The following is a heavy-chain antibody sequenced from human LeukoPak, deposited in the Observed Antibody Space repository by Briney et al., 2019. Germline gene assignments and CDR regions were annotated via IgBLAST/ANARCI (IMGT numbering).Heavy chain of an antibody. CDR2: INPSGGST. D-gene: IGHD2-2*01. J-gene: IGHJ4*02. Sequence: ALVKVSCKASGYTFTSYYMHWVRQAPGQGLEWMGIINPSGGSTSYAQKFQGRVTMTRDTSTSTVYMELSSLRSEDTAVYYCARGDHQEYQQLGLFDYWGQGALVTVSS. CDR3: ARGDHQEYQQLGLFDY. V-gene: IGHV1-46*01. CDR1: GYTFTSYY.